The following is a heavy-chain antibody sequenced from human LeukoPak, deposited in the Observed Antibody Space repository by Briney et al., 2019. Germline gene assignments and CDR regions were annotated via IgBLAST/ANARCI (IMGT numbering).Heavy chain of an antibody. CDR2: LSGNGRIV. V-gene: IGHV3-23*01. J-gene: IGHJ3*02. Sequence: GGSLRLSCAGSGFTFSIYAMNWFRQAPGEGLEWVSGLSGNGRIVNYADSVKGRFTISRDNSKNTLSLQMNNLRAEDTAVYYCAKVGKRDAFDIWGQGTMVTVSS. CDR3: AKVGKRDAFDI. CDR1: GFTFSIYA.